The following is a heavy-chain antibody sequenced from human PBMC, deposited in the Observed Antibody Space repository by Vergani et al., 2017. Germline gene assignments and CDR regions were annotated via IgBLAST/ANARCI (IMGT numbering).Heavy chain of an antibody. Sequence: QVQLVQSGAEVKKPGSSVKVSCKASGGTFSSYAISWVRQAPGQGLEWMGGIIPIFGTANYAQKFQGRVTITADESTSTAYMEVSSLRSEDTAVYYCASPPGGYDEFYFDYWGQGTLVTVSS. CDR3: ASPPGGYDEFYFDY. J-gene: IGHJ4*02. D-gene: IGHD3-3*01. V-gene: IGHV1-69*01. CDR2: IIPIFGTA. CDR1: GGTFSSYA.